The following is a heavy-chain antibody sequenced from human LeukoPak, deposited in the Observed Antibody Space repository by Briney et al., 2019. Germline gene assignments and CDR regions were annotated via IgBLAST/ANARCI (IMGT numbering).Heavy chain of an antibody. CDR2: IYHTGST. V-gene: IGHV4-38-2*02. J-gene: IGHJ3*02. CDR1: GYSISSGYY. Sequence: SETLSLTCTVSGYSISSGYYWGWIRQSPGKGLEWIGSIYHTGSTYYNPSLKSRLTISVDTSKNQFSLKLSSVTAADTAVYYCARSRLEWFASDAFDIWGQGTMVAVSS. CDR3: ARSRLEWFASDAFDI. D-gene: IGHD3-3*01.